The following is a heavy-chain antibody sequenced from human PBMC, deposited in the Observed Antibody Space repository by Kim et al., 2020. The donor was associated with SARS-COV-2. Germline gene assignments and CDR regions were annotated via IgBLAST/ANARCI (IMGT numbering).Heavy chain of an antibody. V-gene: IGHV4-31*03. CDR3: AREAYYDILTGYTASYYFDY. J-gene: IGHJ4*02. D-gene: IGHD3-9*01. CDR1: GGSISSGGYY. CDR2: IYYSGST. Sequence: SETLSLTCTVSGGSISSGGYYWSWIRQHPGKGLEWIGYIYYSGSTYYNPSLKSRVTISVDTSKNQFSLKLSSVTAADTAVYYCAREAYYDILTGYTASYYFDYWGQGTLVTVSS.